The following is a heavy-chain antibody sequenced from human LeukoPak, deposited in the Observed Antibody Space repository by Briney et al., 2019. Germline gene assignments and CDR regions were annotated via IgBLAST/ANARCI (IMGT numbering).Heavy chain of an antibody. Sequence: GGSLRLSCAASGFTFSSYAMSWARQAPGKGLEWVSAISGSGGSTYYADSVKGRFTISRDNSKNTLYLQMDSLRAEDTAVYYCAKDGYYYDSSGYLDYWGQGTLVTVSS. CDR3: AKDGYYYDSSGYLDY. CDR1: GFTFSSYA. D-gene: IGHD3-22*01. CDR2: ISGSGGST. J-gene: IGHJ4*02. V-gene: IGHV3-23*01.